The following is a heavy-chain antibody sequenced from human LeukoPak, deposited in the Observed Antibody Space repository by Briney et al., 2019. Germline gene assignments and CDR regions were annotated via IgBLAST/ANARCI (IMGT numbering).Heavy chain of an antibody. CDR2: ISAYNGNT. CDR3: ARDLRIAVAGPFDY. D-gene: IGHD6-19*01. CDR1: GGTFSSYT. V-gene: IGHV1-18*01. Sequence: ASVKVSCKAAGGTFSSYTISRVRQAPGLGLEWMGWISAYNGNTNYAQKLQGRVTMTTDTSTSTAYMELRSLRSDDTAVYYCARDLRIAVAGPFDYWGQGTLVTVSS. J-gene: IGHJ4*02.